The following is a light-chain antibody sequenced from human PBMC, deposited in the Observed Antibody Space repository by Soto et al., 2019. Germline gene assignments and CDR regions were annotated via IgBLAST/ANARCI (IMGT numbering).Light chain of an antibody. CDR1: QSASTN. Sequence: EIVLTQSPVTLSVSPGERATLYCRASQSASTNLAWYQHKPGQAPRLLIYGASTRATAIPARFSGSGSGTEFTLTINSLESEDLAVYYCQHYNSWPRIAFGRGTRLDIK. J-gene: IGKJ5*01. V-gene: IGKV3-15*01. CDR2: GAS. CDR3: QHYNSWPRIA.